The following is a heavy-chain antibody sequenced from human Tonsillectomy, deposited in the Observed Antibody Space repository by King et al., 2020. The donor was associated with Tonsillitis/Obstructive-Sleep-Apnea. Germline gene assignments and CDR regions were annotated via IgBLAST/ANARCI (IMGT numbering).Heavy chain of an antibody. Sequence: TLKESGPTLVKPTQTLTLTCTFSGFSLSTSGVGVGWIRQPPGKALEWLALIYWYDDKRHIPSLKSRLTITKDTPKNQVVLTMTNMDPVETPTYYCAHREGNGDYGSWFDPWGQGTLVTVSS. CDR1: GFSLSTSGVG. CDR3: AHREGNGDYGSWFDP. V-gene: IGHV2-5*01. D-gene: IGHD4-17*01. CDR2: IYWYDDK. J-gene: IGHJ5*02.